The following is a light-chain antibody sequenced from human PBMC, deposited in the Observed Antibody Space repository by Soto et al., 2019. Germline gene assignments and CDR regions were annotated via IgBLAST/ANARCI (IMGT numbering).Light chain of an antibody. Sequence: EIVMTQSPATLSVSPGERATLSCRASQSVSSNLAWYQQKPGQAPRLLIYGASSRATGIPDRFSGSGSGTEFTLTISSLQSEDFAVYYCQQYNNWPLTWTFGQGTKVDI. J-gene: IGKJ1*01. CDR3: QQYNNWPLTWT. V-gene: IGKV3D-15*01. CDR1: QSVSSN. CDR2: GAS.